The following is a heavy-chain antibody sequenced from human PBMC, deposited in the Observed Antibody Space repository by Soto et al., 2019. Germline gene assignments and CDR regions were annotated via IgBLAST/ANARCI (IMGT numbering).Heavy chain of an antibody. CDR3: ASPSTIFGVVSDY. CDR2: ISGSGGST. Sequence: PGGSLRLSCAASGFTFSSYAMSWVRQAPGKGLEWVSAISGSGGSTYYADSVKGRFTISRDNSKNTLYLQMNSLRAEDTAVYYCASPSTIFGVVSDYWGQGTLVTVSS. V-gene: IGHV3-23*01. D-gene: IGHD3-3*01. CDR1: GFTFSSYA. J-gene: IGHJ4*02.